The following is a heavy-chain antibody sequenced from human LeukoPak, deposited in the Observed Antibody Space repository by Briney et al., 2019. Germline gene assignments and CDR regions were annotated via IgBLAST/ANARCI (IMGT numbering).Heavy chain of an antibody. CDR3: ARGTLRFDP. J-gene: IGHJ5*02. CDR1: GGSISSYY. Sequence: SETLSLTCTVSGGSISSYYWSWIRQPPGKGLEWIGYIYYSGSTNYNPSLKSRVTISVDTSKNQFSLKLSSVTAADTAVYYCARGTLRFDPWGQGTLVTVSS. V-gene: IGHV4-59*01. D-gene: IGHD1-7*01. CDR2: IYYSGST.